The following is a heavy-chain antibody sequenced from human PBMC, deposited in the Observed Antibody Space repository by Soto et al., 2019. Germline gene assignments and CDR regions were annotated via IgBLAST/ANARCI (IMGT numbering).Heavy chain of an antibody. J-gene: IGHJ6*02. CDR2: INAGNGNT. D-gene: IGHD5-18*01. Sequence: ASVKVSCKASGYTFTSYAMHWVRQAPGQRLEWMGWINAGNGNTKYSQKFQGRVTITRDTSASTAYMELSSLRSEDTAVYYCARDDERYSYGYYYYYGMDVWGQGTTVTVSS. V-gene: IGHV1-3*01. CDR1: GYTFTSYA. CDR3: ARDDERYSYGYYYYYGMDV.